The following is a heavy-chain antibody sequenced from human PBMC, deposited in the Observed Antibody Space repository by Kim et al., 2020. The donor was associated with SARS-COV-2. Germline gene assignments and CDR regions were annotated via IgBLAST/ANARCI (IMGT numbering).Heavy chain of an antibody. D-gene: IGHD6-6*01. CDR3: ARDKVYSSSLSYYYYGMDV. J-gene: IGHJ6*02. Sequence: ASVKVSCKASGGTFSSYAISWVRQAPGQGLEWMGGIIPIFGTANYAQKFQGRVTITADESTSTAYMELSSLRSEDTAVYYCARDKVYSSSLSYYYYGMDVWGQGTTVTVSS. V-gene: IGHV1-69*13. CDR2: IIPIFGTA. CDR1: GGTFSSYA.